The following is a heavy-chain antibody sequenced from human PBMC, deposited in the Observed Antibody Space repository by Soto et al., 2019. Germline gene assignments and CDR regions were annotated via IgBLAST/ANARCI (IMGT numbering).Heavy chain of an antibody. Sequence: QVQLVESGGGVVQPGGSLRLSCAASRFTFSSYGMHWVRQAPGKGLEWVALTSSDGSNKNYVDSVKGRFTISRDNSKNTLYLQMNSLRVEDTAVYYCAKDQGSYSLYGMDVWGQGTAVTVSS. CDR3: AKDQGSYSLYGMDV. J-gene: IGHJ6*02. CDR1: RFTFSSYG. V-gene: IGHV3-30*18. D-gene: IGHD5-12*01. CDR2: TSSDGSNK.